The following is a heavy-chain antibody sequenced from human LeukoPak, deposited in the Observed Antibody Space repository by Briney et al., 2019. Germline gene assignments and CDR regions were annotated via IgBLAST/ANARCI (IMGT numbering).Heavy chain of an antibody. CDR3: ARDSIVVVPAAIIYYYYYMDV. CDR1: GYIFSDYY. D-gene: IGHD2-2*02. CDR2: INPKSGAA. J-gene: IGHJ6*03. Sequence: ASVKVSCKASGYIFSDYYMHWVRQAPGQGLEWLGWINPKSGAADYAQQFRGRVTMTRDTSINTAYMELSRLRSDDTAVYYCARDSIVVVPAAIIYYYYYMDVWGKGTTVTVSS. V-gene: IGHV1-2*02.